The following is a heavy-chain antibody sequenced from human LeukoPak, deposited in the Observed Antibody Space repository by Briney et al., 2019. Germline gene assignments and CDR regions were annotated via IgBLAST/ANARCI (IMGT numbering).Heavy chain of an antibody. CDR2: IYSGGST. D-gene: IGHD6-19*01. CDR3: AREPRRRIAVAGTSDAFDI. CDR1: GFTVSSNY. Sequence: GGSLRLSCAASGFTVSSNYMSWVRQAPGKGLEWVSVIYSGGSTYYADSVKGRFTISRDNSKNTLYLQMNSLRAEDTAVYYCAREPRRRIAVAGTSDAFDIWGQGTMVTVSS. J-gene: IGHJ3*02. V-gene: IGHV3-53*01.